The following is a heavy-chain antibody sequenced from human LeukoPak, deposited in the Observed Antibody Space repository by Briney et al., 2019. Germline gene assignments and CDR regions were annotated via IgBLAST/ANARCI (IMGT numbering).Heavy chain of an antibody. Sequence: PSETLSLTCAVSGGSISGFYWSWIRQPPGKGLEWIAEINHSGSTNYNPSLKSRVTISVDKSKNQFSLKLSSVTAADTAVYYCARDPDYAPHDAFDIWGQGTMVTVSS. J-gene: IGHJ3*02. CDR1: GGSISGFY. V-gene: IGHV4-34*01. D-gene: IGHD4-17*01. CDR3: ARDPDYAPHDAFDI. CDR2: INHSGST.